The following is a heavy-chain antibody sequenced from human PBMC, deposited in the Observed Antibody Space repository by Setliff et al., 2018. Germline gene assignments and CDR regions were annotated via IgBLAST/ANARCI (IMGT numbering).Heavy chain of an antibody. J-gene: IGHJ6*03. Sequence: GASVKVSCKASGGTFDSYSFTWPRQAPGQGLEWVGGFTPILLTPNYAQKFQGRITITADQSTTTVYMELSSLRFDDTALYYCARGPSPTVTPSRLIYFYHMDVWGTGTTVTVSS. CDR1: GGTFDSYS. D-gene: IGHD4-17*01. V-gene: IGHV1-69*13. CDR2: FTPILLTP. CDR3: ARGPSPTVTPSRLIYFYHMDV.